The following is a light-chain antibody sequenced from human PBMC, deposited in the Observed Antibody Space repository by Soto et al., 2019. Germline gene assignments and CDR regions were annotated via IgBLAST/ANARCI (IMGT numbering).Light chain of an antibody. J-gene: IGKJ2*01. CDR1: QSLLHSNGYNY. V-gene: IGKV2-28*01. CDR3: QQYNKWPGT. CDR2: LGS. Sequence: DIVMTQSPLSLPVTPGEPASISCRSSQSLLHSNGYNYLDWYLQKPGQSPQLLIYLGSNRASGVPDRFSGSGSGTDFTLKISRVEAEDVGVYYCQQYNKWPGTFGQGTQLEIK.